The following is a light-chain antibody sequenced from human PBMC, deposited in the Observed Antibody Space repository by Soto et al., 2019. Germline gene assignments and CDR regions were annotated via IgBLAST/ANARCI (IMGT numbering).Light chain of an antibody. V-gene: IGLV1-51*02. CDR3: GTWDSSLSAYV. Sequence: QSVLTQPPSVSAVPGQKVTISCSGSSSNIGNNYVSWYQQLPGTAPKLLIYENNKRPSGIPDRFSGSKSGTSATLGITGLQTGDEADYYCGTWDSSLSAYVFGTGTKDTVL. CDR2: ENN. J-gene: IGLJ1*01. CDR1: SSNIGNNY.